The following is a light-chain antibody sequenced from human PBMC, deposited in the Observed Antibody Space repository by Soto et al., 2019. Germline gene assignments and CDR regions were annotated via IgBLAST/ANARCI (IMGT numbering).Light chain of an antibody. Sequence: EIVLTQSPATLSLSPGERATLSCRASQSVSSYLAWYQQKPGQAPRLLIYDASNRASGIPARFCGSGSGTAFSLTISSPEPDDFAVYYCQQRSNWPPLTFGGGTKVEIK. V-gene: IGKV3-11*01. CDR1: QSVSSY. CDR2: DAS. CDR3: QQRSNWPPLT. J-gene: IGKJ4*01.